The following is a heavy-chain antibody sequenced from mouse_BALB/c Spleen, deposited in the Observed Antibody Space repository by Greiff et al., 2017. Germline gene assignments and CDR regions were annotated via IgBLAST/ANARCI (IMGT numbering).Heavy chain of an antibody. Sequence: VQGVESGPGLVAPSQSLSITCTVSGFSLTSYGVHWVRQPPGKGLEWLGVIWAGGSTNYNSALMSRLSISKDNSKSQVFLKMNSLQTDDTAMYYCARDTYGNYAWFAYWGQGTLVTVSA. CDR1: GFSLTSYG. D-gene: IGHD2-1*01. V-gene: IGHV2-9*02. CDR3: ARDTYGNYAWFAY. CDR2: IWAGGST. J-gene: IGHJ3*01.